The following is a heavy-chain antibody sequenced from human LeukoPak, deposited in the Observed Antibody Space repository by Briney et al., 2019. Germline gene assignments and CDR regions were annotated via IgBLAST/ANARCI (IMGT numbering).Heavy chain of an antibody. CDR2: ISGSGGST. CDR1: GFTFNDAW. D-gene: IGHD3-3*01. Sequence: PGGSLRLSCAASGFTFNDAWMNWARQAPGKGLEWVSAISGSGGSTNYADSVKGRFTISRDNAKNTLHLQMNSLRAEDTAVYYCARGGYYGSGRYYFDSWGQGTLVTVSS. J-gene: IGHJ4*02. V-gene: IGHV3-74*01. CDR3: ARGGYYGSGRYYFDS.